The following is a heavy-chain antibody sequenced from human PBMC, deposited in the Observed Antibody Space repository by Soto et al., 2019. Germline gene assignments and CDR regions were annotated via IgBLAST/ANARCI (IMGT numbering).Heavy chain of an antibody. CDR2: IYHSGST. J-gene: IGHJ4*02. Sequence: QLQLQESGSGLVKPSQTLSLTCAVSGGSISSGGYSWSWIRQPPGKGLEWIGYIYHSGSTYYNPSLQSRVTLSVDRSKNQFSLKLSSVTAADTAVYYCARDSHYYDSSGYSLYFDYWGQGTLVTVSS. D-gene: IGHD3-22*01. CDR3: ARDSHYYDSSGYSLYFDY. CDR1: GGSISSGGYS. V-gene: IGHV4-30-2*01.